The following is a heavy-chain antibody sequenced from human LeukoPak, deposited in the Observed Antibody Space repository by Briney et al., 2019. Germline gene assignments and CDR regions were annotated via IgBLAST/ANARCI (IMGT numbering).Heavy chain of an antibody. CDR3: TKDPNGDYIGAFDP. CDR2: ITGSGGSA. D-gene: IGHD4-17*01. Sequence: GSLRLSCAASGFTFSSYAMSWVRQAPGKGLEWVSSITGSGGSAVYTDSVEGRFTTSRDNSKNTLYLQMNSLRAEDTALYYCTKDPNGDYIGAFDPWGQGTLVTVSS. V-gene: IGHV3-23*01. J-gene: IGHJ5*02. CDR1: GFTFSSYA.